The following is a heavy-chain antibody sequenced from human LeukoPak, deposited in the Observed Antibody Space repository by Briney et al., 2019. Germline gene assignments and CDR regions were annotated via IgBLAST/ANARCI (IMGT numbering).Heavy chain of an antibody. CDR2: ISVYNGKT. V-gene: IGHV1-18*01. CDR1: GYTFTSYG. CDR3: ARNSGWWEGFDY. Sequence: ASVKVSCKASGYTFTSYGINWVRQAPGQGLEWMGWISVYNGKTNYAQKLQGRVTMTTDTSTTTAYMELRSLRSDDTAVYYCARNSGWWEGFDYWGQGTLVTVSS. D-gene: IGHD6-19*01. J-gene: IGHJ4*02.